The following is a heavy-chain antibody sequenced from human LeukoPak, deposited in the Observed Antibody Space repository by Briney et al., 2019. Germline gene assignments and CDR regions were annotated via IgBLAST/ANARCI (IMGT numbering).Heavy chain of an antibody. D-gene: IGHD6-19*01. CDR2: IRFDGGNK. V-gene: IGHV3-30*02. CDR3: AKPPPGAVASAYYFDY. CDR1: GFTFSTYG. J-gene: IGHJ4*02. Sequence: GGSLTLSCAASGFTFSTYGMHWVRQAPGKGLEWVAFIRFDGGNKYYADSVKDRFTISKDNSKNTLYMQMNSLRAEHTAVYYCAKPPPGAVASAYYFDYWGQGTLVTVSS.